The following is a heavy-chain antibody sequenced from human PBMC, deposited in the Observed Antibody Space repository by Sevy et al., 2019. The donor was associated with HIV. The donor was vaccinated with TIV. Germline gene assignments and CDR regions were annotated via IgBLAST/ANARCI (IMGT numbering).Heavy chain of an antibody. J-gene: IGHJ4*02. Sequence: GGSLRLSCAASGFTFSDYDMNWVRQAPGKGLEWVSFISSRSSYIYYADSLKGRVTISRDNAYNSLFLQMHSLRAEDTAVYYCARAVDNYDSGGLYYWGQGALVTVSS. V-gene: IGHV3-21*05. CDR1: GFTFSDYD. D-gene: IGHD3-22*01. CDR2: ISSRSSYI. CDR3: ARAVDNYDSGGLYY.